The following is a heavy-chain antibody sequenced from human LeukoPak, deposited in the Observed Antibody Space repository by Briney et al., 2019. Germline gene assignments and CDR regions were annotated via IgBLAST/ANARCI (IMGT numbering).Heavy chain of an antibody. CDR3: AREGRDGYSQSFDY. Sequence: GGSLRLSCAASGLTFSSYDMHWVRQATGKGLEWVSAIGTAGDTYYPGSVKGRFTISRENAKNSLYLQMNSLRAGATAVYYCAREGRDGYSQSFDYWGQGTLVTVSS. CDR1: GLTFSSYD. D-gene: IGHD5-24*01. V-gene: IGHV3-13*01. CDR2: IGTAGDT. J-gene: IGHJ4*02.